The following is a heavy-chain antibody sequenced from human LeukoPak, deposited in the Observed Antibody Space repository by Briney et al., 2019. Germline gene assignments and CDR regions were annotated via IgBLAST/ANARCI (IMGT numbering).Heavy chain of an antibody. Sequence: SVKVSCKASGGTFSSCAISWVRQAPGQGLEWMGGLIPIFGTANYAQKFQGRVTITADKSTSTAYMELSSLRSEDTAVYYCARSSGYGSGSYYRPFDYWGKGTLVTVSS. CDR3: ARSSGYGSGSYYRPFDY. CDR1: GGTFSSCA. D-gene: IGHD3-10*01. V-gene: IGHV1-69*06. J-gene: IGHJ4*02. CDR2: LIPIFGTA.